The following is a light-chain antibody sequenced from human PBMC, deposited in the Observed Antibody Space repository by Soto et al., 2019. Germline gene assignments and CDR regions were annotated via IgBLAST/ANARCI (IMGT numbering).Light chain of an antibody. Sequence: QSALTQPASVSGSPEQSITISCTGTSSDVGSYNLVSWYQQHPGKAPKVMIYEATKRPSGVSNRFSGSKSGNTASLTISGRQAEDEADYYCGAYAGSGTGVVGGGTKLTVL. V-gene: IGLV2-23*01. CDR1: SSDVGSYNL. J-gene: IGLJ3*02. CDR2: EAT. CDR3: GAYAGSGTGV.